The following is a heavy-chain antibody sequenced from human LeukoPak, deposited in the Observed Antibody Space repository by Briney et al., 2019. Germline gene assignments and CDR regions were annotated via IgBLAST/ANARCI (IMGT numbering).Heavy chain of an antibody. V-gene: IGHV3-21*01. CDR3: ARVSRIAVVDY. D-gene: IGHD6-19*01. CDR2: ISSSSSYI. J-gene: IGHJ4*02. CDR1: GFTFSSYS. Sequence: PGGSLRLSCAASGFTFSSYSMNWVRQAPGKGLEWVSSISSSSSYIYYADSVKGRFTISRDNAKNSLYLQMNSLRGDDTSVYYCARVSRIAVVDYWGQGTLVTVSS.